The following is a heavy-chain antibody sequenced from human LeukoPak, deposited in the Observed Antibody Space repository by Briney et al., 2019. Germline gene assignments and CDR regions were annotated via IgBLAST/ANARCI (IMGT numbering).Heavy chain of an antibody. CDR2: IKQDGSEK. J-gene: IGHJ6*03. CDR3: ARAYCSSTSCYGGRVYYYMDV. Sequence: GGSLRLSCAASGFTFSSYWMSWVRQAPGKGLEWVASIKQDGSEKYYVDSVKGRFTISRDNAKNSLYLQMNSLRAEDTAVYYCARAYCSSTSCYGGRVYYYMDVWGKGTTVTISS. D-gene: IGHD2-2*01. CDR1: GFTFSSYW. V-gene: IGHV3-7*04.